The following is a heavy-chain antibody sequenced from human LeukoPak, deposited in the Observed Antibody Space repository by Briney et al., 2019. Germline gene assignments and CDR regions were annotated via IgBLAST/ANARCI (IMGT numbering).Heavy chain of an antibody. D-gene: IGHD5-18*01. CDR2: ISGSGGST. V-gene: IGHV3-23*01. J-gene: IGHJ4*02. CDR3: AKVGGYRLRPFDY. CDR1: GFTFSSYA. Sequence: GGSLRLSCAASGFTFSSYAMSWVRQAPGKGLEWVSAISGSGGSTYYADSVKGRFTISRDNSKNTLYPQMNSLRAEDTAVYYCAKVGGYRLRPFDYWGQGTLVTVSS.